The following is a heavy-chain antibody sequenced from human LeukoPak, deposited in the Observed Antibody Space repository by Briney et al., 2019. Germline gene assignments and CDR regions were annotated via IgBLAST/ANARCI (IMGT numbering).Heavy chain of an antibody. CDR1: GFTFSSYG. V-gene: IGHV3-30*18. CDR3: AKDMGRRSIAVDGPKYRSAWYLDY. J-gene: IGHJ4*02. Sequence: PGGSLRLSCAASGFTFSSYGMHWVRQAPGKGLEWVAVISYDGSNKYYADSVKGRFTISRDNSKNTLYLQMNSLRAEDTAVYYCAKDMGRRSIAVDGPKYRSAWYLDYWGQGTLVTVSS. D-gene: IGHD6-13*01. CDR2: ISYDGSNK.